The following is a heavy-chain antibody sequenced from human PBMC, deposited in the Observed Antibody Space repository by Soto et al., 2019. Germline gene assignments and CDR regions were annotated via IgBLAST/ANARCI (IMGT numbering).Heavy chain of an antibody. D-gene: IGHD4-17*01. CDR2: IYYSGST. J-gene: IGHJ4*02. Sequence: QVQLQESGPGLVKPSETLSLTCTVSGGSISSYYWSWIRQPPGKGLEWIGYIYYSGSTNYNPSLTSRVTISVDTSKNQFSLKLSSVAAADTAVYYCARVYGDYLDYWGQGPWSPSPQ. CDR1: GGSISSYY. CDR3: ARVYGDYLDY. V-gene: IGHV4-59*01.